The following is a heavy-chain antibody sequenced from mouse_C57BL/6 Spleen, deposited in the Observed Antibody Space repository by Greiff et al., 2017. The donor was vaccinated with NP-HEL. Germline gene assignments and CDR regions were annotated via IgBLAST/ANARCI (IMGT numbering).Heavy chain of an antibody. CDR3: ARALRMDY. V-gene: IGHV5-4*01. CDR2: ISDGGSYT. J-gene: IGHJ4*01. Sequence: DVHLVESGGGLVKPGGSLKLSCAASGFTFSSYAMSWVRQTPEKRLEWVATISDGGSYTYYPDNVKGRFTISRDNAKNNLYLQMSHRKSEDTAMYYCARALRMDYWGQGTSVTVSS. CDR1: GFTFSSYA.